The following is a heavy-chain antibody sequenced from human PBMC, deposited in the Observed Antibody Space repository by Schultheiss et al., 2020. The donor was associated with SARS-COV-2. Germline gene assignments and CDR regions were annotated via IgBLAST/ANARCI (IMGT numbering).Heavy chain of an antibody. CDR3: ARSTTTVTAVFDS. V-gene: IGHV4-59*06. CDR2: IYYSGST. D-gene: IGHD4-17*01. CDR1: GGSISSYY. J-gene: IGHJ4*02. Sequence: GSLRLSCDVSGGSISSYYWSWIRQPPGKGLEWIGYIYYSGSTYYNPSLKSRVIISADTSKNQFSLKLSSMTAADTALYYCARSTTTVTAVFDSWGQGTLVTVAS.